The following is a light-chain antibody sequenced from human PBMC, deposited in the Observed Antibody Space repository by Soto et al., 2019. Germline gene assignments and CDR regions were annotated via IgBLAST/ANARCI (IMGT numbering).Light chain of an antibody. V-gene: IGKV3-11*01. CDR3: QQRSKLTPK. CDR2: DAS. Sequence: TMSLSPGEKATLSCMASLNVNSYLAWYQQKPGQAPRLLIYDASNRATGTPARFSGSGSGTDFTLTISSLEPEDFAVYYCQQRSKLTPKFAEATMVEI. J-gene: IGKJ4*02. CDR1: LNVNSY.